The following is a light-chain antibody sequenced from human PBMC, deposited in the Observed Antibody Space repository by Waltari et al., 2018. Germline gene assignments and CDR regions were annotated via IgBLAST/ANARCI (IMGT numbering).Light chain of an antibody. CDR3: QQYSNWPRT. Sequence: PGETAAPPCRASQSVSNNLAWYQQKPGQAPRLLIYGASTRAIAFPDRFSGSGSGTEFTLTISSLQSEDFAVYYCQQYSNWPRTFGQGTKVEIK. CDR2: GAS. V-gene: IGKV3-15*01. J-gene: IGKJ1*01. CDR1: QSVSNN.